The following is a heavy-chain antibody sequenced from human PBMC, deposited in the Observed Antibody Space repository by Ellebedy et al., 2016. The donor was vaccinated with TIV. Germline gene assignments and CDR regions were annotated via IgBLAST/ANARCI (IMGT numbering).Heavy chain of an antibody. J-gene: IGHJ5*02. CDR1: GGSISSGSNY. D-gene: IGHD6-19*01. V-gene: IGHV4-39*01. CDR3: ARLLAVATT. Sequence: SETLSLXCNVSGGSISSGSNYWGWIRQPPGKGLEWIGSIFYTGTTYFSPSPKSRVTMLLDMSKNQFSLNLTSVTAADTAVYYCARLLAVATTWGQGTLVTVSS. CDR2: IFYTGTT.